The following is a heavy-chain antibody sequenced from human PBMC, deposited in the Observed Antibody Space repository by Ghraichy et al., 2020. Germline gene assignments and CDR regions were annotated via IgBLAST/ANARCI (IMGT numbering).Heavy chain of an antibody. CDR2: ISSSSSYI. V-gene: IGHV3-21*01. Sequence: GGSLRLSCAASGFTFSSYSMNWVRQAPGKGLEWVSSISSSSSYIYYADSVKGRFTISRDNAKNSLYLQMNSLRAEDTAVYYCAREGYYYDSSGYFDYYYGMDVWGQGTTVTVSS. J-gene: IGHJ6*02. CDR3: AREGYYYDSSGYFDYYYGMDV. CDR1: GFTFSSYS. D-gene: IGHD3-22*01.